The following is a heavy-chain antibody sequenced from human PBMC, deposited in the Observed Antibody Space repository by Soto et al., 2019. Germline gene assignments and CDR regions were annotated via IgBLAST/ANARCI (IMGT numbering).Heavy chain of an antibody. CDR1: GLTFNHTW. V-gene: IGHV3-74*01. J-gene: IGHJ4*02. Sequence: AGSLRISCAASGLTFNHTWMHWVRQAPGKRLVWVSRIDNVGSGISYADSVKGRFTISRDNAKNTLYLQMNDLRDADTAMHYCATVFDFRGQGILVTVSS. CDR3: ATVFDF. CDR2: IDNVGSGI.